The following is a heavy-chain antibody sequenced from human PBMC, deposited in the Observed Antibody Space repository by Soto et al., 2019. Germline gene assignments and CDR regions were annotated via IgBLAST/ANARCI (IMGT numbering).Heavy chain of an antibody. D-gene: IGHD3-16*01. CDR2: VHSDGTTT. J-gene: IGHJ3*01. CDR1: GFTFDYYW. V-gene: IGHV3-74*01. CDR3: ARGDRGSFDL. Sequence: EVQLVESGGGLVQPGESLRLSCAASGFTFDYYWMHWVRQAPGKGLVWVSRVHSDGTTTTYADSVKGRFTISRDNARPTVSLQMSGVRAEDTAIYYCARGDRGSFDLWGHGTVVTVSS.